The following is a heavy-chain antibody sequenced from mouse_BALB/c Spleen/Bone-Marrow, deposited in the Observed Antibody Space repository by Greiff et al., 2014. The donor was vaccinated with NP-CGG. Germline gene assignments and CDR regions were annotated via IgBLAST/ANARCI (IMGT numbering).Heavy chain of an antibody. CDR1: GYTFTSYY. Sequence: VKLMESGPELVKPGASVKMSCKASGYTFTSYYIHWVKQRPGQGLEWIGWIYPGDGSTKYSEKFKGKTTLTADKSSSTAYMLLSSLTSEDSAIYFCARGGGMDYWGQGTSVTVSS. CDR3: ARGGGMDY. CDR2: IYPGDGST. J-gene: IGHJ4*01. V-gene: IGHV1S56*01.